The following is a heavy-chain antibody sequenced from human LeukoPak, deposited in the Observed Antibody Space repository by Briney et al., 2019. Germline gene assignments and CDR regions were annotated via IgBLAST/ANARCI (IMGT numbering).Heavy chain of an antibody. CDR1: GGSISSYY. V-gene: IGHV4-4*09. CDR3: ASATQRYCSGTTCFPYWFDP. CDR2: IYTSGSP. J-gene: IGHJ5*02. D-gene: IGHD2-2*01. Sequence: SETLSLTCSVSGGSISSYYWSWIRQPPGKGLEWIGYIYTSGSPNYNPSLKSRVTMSVDMSRRQFSLMLSSVTAADTAVYYCASATQRYCSGTTCFPYWFDPWGQGTLVTVSS.